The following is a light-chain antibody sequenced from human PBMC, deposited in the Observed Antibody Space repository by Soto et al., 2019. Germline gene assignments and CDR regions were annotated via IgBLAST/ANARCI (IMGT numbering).Light chain of an antibody. J-gene: IGKJ2*01. Sequence: DIVMTQSPDSLAVSLGERATINCKSTQSVLYSSNNKNYLAWYQQKPGQPPKLLIYWASTRESGVPDRFSGSGSGTDFTLTISSLQAEDVAVYYCQHYNNWPHTFGQGTKLEIK. CDR1: QSVLYSSNNKNY. CDR2: WAS. CDR3: QHYNNWPHT. V-gene: IGKV4-1*01.